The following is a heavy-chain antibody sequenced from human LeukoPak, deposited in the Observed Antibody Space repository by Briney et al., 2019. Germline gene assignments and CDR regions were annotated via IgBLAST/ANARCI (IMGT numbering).Heavy chain of an antibody. D-gene: IGHD3-22*01. CDR3: ARDHHYYDSSGYYSY. Sequence: GGSLRLSCTASGFTFSSYAMSWVRQAPGKGLEWVSAISGTGGSTYYADSVKGRFTISRDNSKNTLFLQMSSLRAEDTAVYYCARDHHYYDSSGYYSYWGQGTLVTVSS. V-gene: IGHV3-23*01. J-gene: IGHJ4*02. CDR1: GFTFSSYA. CDR2: ISGTGGST.